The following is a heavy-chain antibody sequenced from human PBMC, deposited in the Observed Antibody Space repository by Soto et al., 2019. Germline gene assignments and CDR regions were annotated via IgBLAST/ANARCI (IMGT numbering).Heavy chain of an antibody. D-gene: IGHD6-13*01. CDR1: GFTFSSYG. Sequence: GGSLRLSCAASGFTFSSYGMHWVRQAPGKGLEWVAVIWYDGSNKYYADSVKGRFTISRDNSKNTLYLQMNSLRAEDTAVYYCARDMKGYSSPPNYYYGMDVWGQGTTVTVSS. CDR3: ARDMKGYSSPPNYYYGMDV. J-gene: IGHJ6*02. CDR2: IWYDGSNK. V-gene: IGHV3-33*01.